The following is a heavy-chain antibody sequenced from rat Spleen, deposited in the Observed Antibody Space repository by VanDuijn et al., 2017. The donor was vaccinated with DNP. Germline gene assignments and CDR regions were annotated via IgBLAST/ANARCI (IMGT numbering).Heavy chain of an antibody. D-gene: IGHD1-3*01. Sequence: EVQLQESGPGLVKPSQSLSLTCSVTGYSITSDYWGWIRQFPGNKMEWIGHISYSGTTSYHPSLKSRISITRDTSKNQFFLQVNSVTTEDTATYFCARHGRVTTVATYWYFDFWGPGTMVTVSS. CDR1: GYSITSDY. V-gene: IGHV3-1*01. CDR2: ISYSGTT. J-gene: IGHJ1*01. CDR3: ARHGRVTTVATYWYFDF.